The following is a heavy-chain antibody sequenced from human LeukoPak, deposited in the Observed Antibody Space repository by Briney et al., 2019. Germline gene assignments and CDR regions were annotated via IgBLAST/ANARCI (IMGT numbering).Heavy chain of an antibody. CDR3: AKVSYLSSSWYTYYFDY. D-gene: IGHD6-13*01. V-gene: IGHV3-48*04. J-gene: IGHJ4*02. CDR1: GFPFSTNS. CDR2: ISSTGGTI. Sequence: PGGSLRLSCGASGFPFSTNSMNWVRQAPGKGLEWVSYISSTGGTIYYADSMKGRFTISRDNAKNSLYLQMNSLRAEDTALYYCAKVSYLSSSWYTYYFDYWGQGTLVTVSS.